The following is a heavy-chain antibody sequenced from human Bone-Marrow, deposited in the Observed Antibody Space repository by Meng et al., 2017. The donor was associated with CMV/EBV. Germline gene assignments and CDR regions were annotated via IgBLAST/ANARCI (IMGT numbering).Heavy chain of an antibody. D-gene: IGHD1-1*01. Sequence: GGSLRLSCTVSGGSISSSSYYWGWIRQPPGKGLEWVGRIRKKVNSYTTEYAASVKGRFSISRDDSQNSLYLQMRSLKTEDTAVYFCARGYPDGVYFDYWSQGTLVTVSS. J-gene: IGHJ4*02. CDR1: GGSISSSSYY. CDR3: ARGYPDGVYFDY. V-gene: IGHV3-72*01. CDR2: IRKKVNSYTT.